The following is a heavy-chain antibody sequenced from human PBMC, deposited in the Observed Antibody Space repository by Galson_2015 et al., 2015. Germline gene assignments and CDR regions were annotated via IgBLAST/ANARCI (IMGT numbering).Heavy chain of an antibody. D-gene: IGHD6-25*01. CDR2: IKQDGTET. J-gene: IGHJ4*02. Sequence: SLRLSCAGSGFTSGSYWMSWVRQAPGKGLEWVANIKQDGTETFYVDSVKGRFAISRDNAKNSLYLQMNSLRAEDTAVYFCVREEASGYYYWGQGTLVTVSS. CDR3: VREEASGYYY. CDR1: GFTSGSYW. V-gene: IGHV3-7*04.